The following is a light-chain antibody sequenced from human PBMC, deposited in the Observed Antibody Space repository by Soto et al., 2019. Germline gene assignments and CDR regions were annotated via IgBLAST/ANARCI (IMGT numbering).Light chain of an antibody. J-gene: IGKJ1*01. V-gene: IGKV3-15*01. CDR2: GAS. CDR3: QQYNNWPPRGT. CDR1: QSVSSN. Sequence: EIVMTQSPATLSVSPGERATLSCRASQSVSSNLAWYQQIPGQAPRLLIYGASTRATGIPARFSDSGSGTDFTLTISSLQSEDFAVYYCQQYNNWPPRGTFGQGTKVEIK.